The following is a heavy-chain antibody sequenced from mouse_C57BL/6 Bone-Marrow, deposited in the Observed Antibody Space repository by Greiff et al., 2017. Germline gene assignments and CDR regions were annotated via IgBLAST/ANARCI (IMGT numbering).Heavy chain of an antibody. CDR2: IDPENGDT. CDR3: ARKGGNYYAMDY. V-gene: IGHV14-4*01. CDR1: GFNIKDDY. J-gene: IGHJ4*01. Sequence: VQLQQSGAELVRPGASVKLSCTASGFNIKDDYMHWVKQRPEQGLEWIGWIDPENGDTEYASKFQGKATITADTSSNTAYLQLSSLTSEDTAVYYCARKGGNYYAMDYWGQGTSVTVSS. D-gene: IGHD2-1*01.